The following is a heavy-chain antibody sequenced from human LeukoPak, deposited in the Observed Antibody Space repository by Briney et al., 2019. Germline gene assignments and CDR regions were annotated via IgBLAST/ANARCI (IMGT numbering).Heavy chain of an antibody. CDR3: ARGPRPTGFDY. CDR1: GGSFSGYY. V-gene: IGHV4-34*01. Sequence: PSETLSLTCAVYGGSFSGYYWSWIRQPPGKGLEWIGEINHSGSTNYNPSLKSRVTTSVDTSKNQFSLKLSSVTAADTAVYYCARGPRPTGFDYWGQGTLVTVSS. CDR2: INHSGST. J-gene: IGHJ4*02.